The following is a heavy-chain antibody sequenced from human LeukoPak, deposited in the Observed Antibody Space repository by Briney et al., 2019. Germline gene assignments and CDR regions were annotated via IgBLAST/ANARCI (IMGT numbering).Heavy chain of an antibody. CDR2: IKQDGSEK. J-gene: IGHJ4*02. D-gene: IGHD3-22*01. V-gene: IGHV3-7*01. Sequence: GGSLRLSCATSGFTFSNYWMSWIRQAPGKGLEWVANIKQDGSEKYYVDSVKGRFTISRDNAKNSLYLQMNSLRAEDTAVYYCARDRGYSDYWGQGTLVTVSS. CDR3: ARDRGYSDY. CDR1: GFTFSNYW.